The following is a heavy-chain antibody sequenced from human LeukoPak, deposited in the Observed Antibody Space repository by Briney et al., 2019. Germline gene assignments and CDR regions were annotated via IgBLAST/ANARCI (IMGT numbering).Heavy chain of an antibody. Sequence: SQTPPLTCAISGESVSSNNDAWNWIRQSPSRGLEWLGRTYYRSTRHNDYAVSVKSRITINPDTSKNQFSLQLNSLTPEDTAVYYFARDGTVPGLRKGMDVWGQGTTVTVSS. CDR1: GESVSSNNDA. CDR2: TYYRSTRHN. J-gene: IGHJ6*02. V-gene: IGHV6-1*01. D-gene: IGHD1-26*01. CDR3: ARDGTVPGLRKGMDV.